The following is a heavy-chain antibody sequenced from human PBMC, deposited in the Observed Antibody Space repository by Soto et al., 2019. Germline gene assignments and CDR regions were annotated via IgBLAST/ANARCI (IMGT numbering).Heavy chain of an antibody. CDR1: GFTFSGSA. D-gene: IGHD3-9*01. Sequence: EVQLVESGGGLVQPGGSLKLSCAASGFTFSGSAMHWVRQAPGEGLEWVRRIRSKANSDATVYAASVKGRFTISRDDSKNTAYLQMNSLKTEVTAVYYCTTPSINYDILTYYFNYWGQGSLVTVSS. CDR2: IRSKANSDAT. CDR3: TTPSINYDILTYYFNY. V-gene: IGHV3-73*02. J-gene: IGHJ4*02.